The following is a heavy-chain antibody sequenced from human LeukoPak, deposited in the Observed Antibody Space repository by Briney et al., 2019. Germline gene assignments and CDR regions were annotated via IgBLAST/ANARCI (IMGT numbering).Heavy chain of an antibody. D-gene: IGHD6-6*01. CDR1: GFTFSSYA. Sequence: GGSLRLSCAASGFTFSSYAMSWVRQAPGKGLEWVSAISGSGGSTYYADSVKGRFTISRDNSKKSLYLRMNSLRAEDTAVYYCAKDQVAARPPIYWGQGTVVTVSS. CDR2: ISGSGGST. J-gene: IGHJ4*02. CDR3: AKDQVAARPPIY. V-gene: IGHV3-23*01.